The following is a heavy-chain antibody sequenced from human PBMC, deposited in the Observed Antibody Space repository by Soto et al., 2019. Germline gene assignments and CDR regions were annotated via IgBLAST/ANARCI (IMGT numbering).Heavy chain of an antibody. Sequence: GASVKVSCKASGGTFSSYAISWVRQAPGQGLEWMGGIIPIFGTANYAQKFQGRVTITADESTSTAYMELSSLRSEDTAVYHCAREGGYLMATRRFDYWGQGTLVTVSS. CDR2: IIPIFGTA. V-gene: IGHV1-69*13. CDR3: AREGGYLMATRRFDY. CDR1: GGTFSSYA. D-gene: IGHD5-12*01. J-gene: IGHJ4*02.